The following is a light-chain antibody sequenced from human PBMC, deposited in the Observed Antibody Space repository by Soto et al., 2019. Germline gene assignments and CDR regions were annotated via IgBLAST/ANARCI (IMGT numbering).Light chain of an antibody. CDR1: SSDVGAYDY. V-gene: IGLV2-14*01. CDR3: SSYTSSSTPLYV. CDR2: DVS. J-gene: IGLJ1*01. Sequence: QSVLTQPASVSGSPGQSIAISCTGTSSDVGAYDYVSWYQQHPGKAPKPMIYDVSNRPSGVSNRFSGSKSGNTASLTISGLQAEDEADYYCSSYTSSSTPLYVFGTGTKVTVL.